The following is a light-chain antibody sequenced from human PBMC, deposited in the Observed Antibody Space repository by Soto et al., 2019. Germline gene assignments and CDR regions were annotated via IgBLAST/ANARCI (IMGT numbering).Light chain of an antibody. Sequence: QSVLTQSSSASASLGSSVKLTCTLSSGHSSYIIAWHQQQPGKAPRYLMNLEGSGTYNKGSGVPDRFSGSSSGADRYLTISTLQFGDEADYYCETWDSNTRVFGTGTKLTVL. J-gene: IGLJ1*01. V-gene: IGLV4-60*02. CDR1: SGHSSYI. CDR2: LEGSGTY. CDR3: ETWDSNTRV.